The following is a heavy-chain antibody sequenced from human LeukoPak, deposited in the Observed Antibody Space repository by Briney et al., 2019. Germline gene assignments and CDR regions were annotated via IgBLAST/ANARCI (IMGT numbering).Heavy chain of an antibody. J-gene: IGHJ1*01. V-gene: IGHV3-23*01. D-gene: IGHD2-15*01. CDR1: GFTFSSYA. CDR3: AKKDCSGGSCYSHFQH. CDR2: ISGSGGST. Sequence: PGGSLRLSCAASGFTFSSYAMSWVRQAPGKRLEWVSAISGSGGSTYYADSVKGRFTISRDNSKNTLYLQMNSLRAEDTAVYYCAKKDCSGGSCYSHFQHWGQGTLVTVSS.